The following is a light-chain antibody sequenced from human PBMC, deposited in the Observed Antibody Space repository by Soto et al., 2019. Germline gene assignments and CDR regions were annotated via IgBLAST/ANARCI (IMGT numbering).Light chain of an antibody. J-gene: IGKJ5*01. CDR1: QSISDW. CDR2: KAS. Sequence: DIQMTQSPSTLSASVGDRVTITCRASQSISDWLAWYQQKPGKAPYLLIYKASNLESGVPSRFSGSGSRTEFTLTISSLQPDDFATYYCQQHHDYPLTFGQGTRLE. V-gene: IGKV1-5*03. CDR3: QQHHDYPLT.